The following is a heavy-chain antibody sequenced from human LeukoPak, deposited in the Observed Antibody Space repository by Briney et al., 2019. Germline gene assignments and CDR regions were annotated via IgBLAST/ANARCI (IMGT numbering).Heavy chain of an antibody. Sequence: GASEKVSCKASGYTFTSYDINWVRQATGQGLEWMGWMNPNSGNTGYAQKFQGRVTMTRNTSISTAYMELSSLRSEDTAVYYCARGLTYYDILTGYDDHYYGMDVWGQGTTVTVSS. CDR1: GYTFTSYD. J-gene: IGHJ6*02. CDR2: MNPNSGNT. V-gene: IGHV1-8*01. CDR3: ARGLTYYDILTGYDDHYYGMDV. D-gene: IGHD3-9*01.